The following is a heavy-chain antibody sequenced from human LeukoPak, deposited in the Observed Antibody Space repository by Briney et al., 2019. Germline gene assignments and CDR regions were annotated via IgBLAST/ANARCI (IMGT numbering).Heavy chain of an antibody. D-gene: IGHD1-26*01. CDR1: GFTFGNYW. CDR3: AREVGVVGATCDY. V-gene: IGHV3-7*01. CDR2: IKEDGSEK. Sequence: GGSLRLSCAASGFTFGNYWMTWVRQPPGKGLEWVANIKEDGSEKDYVDSVKGRFTISRDNAENSLFLQMNSLRAEDTAVYYCAREVGVVGATCDYWGQGTLVTVSS. J-gene: IGHJ4*02.